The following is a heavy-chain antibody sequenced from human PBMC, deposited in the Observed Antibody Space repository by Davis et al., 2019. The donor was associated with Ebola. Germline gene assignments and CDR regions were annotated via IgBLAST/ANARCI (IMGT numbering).Heavy chain of an antibody. CDR1: GYTFTSYY. D-gene: IGHD4-17*01. CDR2: INPDGDHT. Sequence: ASVKVSCKASGYTFTSYYMHWVRQAPGQRLEWMGIINPDGDHTTYAQKFQGRATMTRDTSTTTFYLYLTSLTSDDTAVYFCAKGVGDYGWFDPWGQGMLVTVSS. CDR3: AKGVGDYGWFDP. V-gene: IGHV1-46*01. J-gene: IGHJ5*02.